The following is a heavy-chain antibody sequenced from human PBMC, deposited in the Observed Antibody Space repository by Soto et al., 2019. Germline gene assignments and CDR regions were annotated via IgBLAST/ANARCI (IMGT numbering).Heavy chain of an antibody. CDR2: ISWNSASI. J-gene: IGHJ5*02. V-gene: IGHV3-9*01. D-gene: IGHD6-19*01. Sequence: EVQVVESGGGLVQPGRSLRLSCAASGFTLDDYAMHWVRQGPGKGLEWVSGISWNSASIGYADSVKGRFTISRDNAKNSLYLQMNSLRAEDTAVYYCAKDSWLVQGWFDPWGQGTLVTVSS. CDR3: AKDSWLVQGWFDP. CDR1: GFTLDDYA.